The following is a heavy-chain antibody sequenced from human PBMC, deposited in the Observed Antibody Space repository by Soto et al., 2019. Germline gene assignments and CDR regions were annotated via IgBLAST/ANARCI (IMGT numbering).Heavy chain of an antibody. CDR1: GASISSSSYY. J-gene: IGHJ6*02. D-gene: IGHD3-10*01. Sequence: PSETLSLTCTVSGASISSSSYYWGWIRQPPGKRLEWIGSIYYSGSTYYNPSLKSRVTISVDTSKNQFSLKLSSVTAADTAVYYCVRGSAKNYNGMDVWGQGTTVTVSS. V-gene: IGHV4-39*01. CDR2: IYYSGST. CDR3: VRGSAKNYNGMDV.